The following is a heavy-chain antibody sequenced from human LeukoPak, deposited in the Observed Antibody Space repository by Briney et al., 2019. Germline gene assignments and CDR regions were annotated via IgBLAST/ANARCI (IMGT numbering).Heavy chain of an antibody. D-gene: IGHD3-16*02. J-gene: IGHJ4*02. CDR2: INPKSGGT. CDR1: GYTFTGYY. V-gene: IGHV1-2*06. Sequence: GASVKVSCKASGYTFTGYYMHWVRQAPGQGLEWMGRINPKSGGTNYAQKFQGRVTMTRDTSISTAYMELSRLRSDDTAVYYCARVPRSGYVWGSYRYNFDYWGQGTLVTVSS. CDR3: ARVPRSGYVWGSYRYNFDY.